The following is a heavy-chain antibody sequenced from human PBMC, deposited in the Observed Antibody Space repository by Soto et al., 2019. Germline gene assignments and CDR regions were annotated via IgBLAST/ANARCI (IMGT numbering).Heavy chain of an antibody. CDR1: DDSINSDKYY. V-gene: IGHV4-39*01. Sequence: SETLSLTCSVSDDSINSDKYYWGWIRQPPGKGMEWIGSIYYRGNAYYNPSLQTRVTISLDKSKSQFSLKLNSVTAAYSAVYFCARLEGLATISYYFDFWGPGALVTVSS. D-gene: IGHD3-9*01. CDR3: ARLEGLATISYYFDF. CDR2: IYYRGNA. J-gene: IGHJ4*02.